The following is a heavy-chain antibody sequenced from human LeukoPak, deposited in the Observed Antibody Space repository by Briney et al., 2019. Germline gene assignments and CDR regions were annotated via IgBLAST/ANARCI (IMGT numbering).Heavy chain of an antibody. CDR2: ISNNGGYT. CDR1: GFTFSSSA. V-gene: IGHV3-23*01. Sequence: GGSLRLSCAASGFTFSSSAMSWVRQAPGKGLEWVSAISNNGGYTYYANSVKGRFTISRDNSKNTLSLQLNSLRAEDTAVYYCAKGTSSSCYSAPNYWGQGTPVTVSS. CDR3: AKGTSSSCYSAPNY. D-gene: IGHD2-15*01. J-gene: IGHJ4*02.